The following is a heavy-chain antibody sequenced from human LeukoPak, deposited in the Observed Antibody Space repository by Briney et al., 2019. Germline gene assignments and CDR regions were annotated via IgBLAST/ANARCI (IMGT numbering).Heavy chain of an antibody. CDR1: GYTFTTYY. Sequence: ASVKVSCKASGYTFTTYYIHWVRHAPGQGLELRGIINSSGGSTNYAQKFQGRVTMTRDTSTSTVYMELSSLRSEDTAVYYCARARTGDFDYWGQGTLVTVSS. CDR3: ARARTGDFDY. CDR2: INSSGGST. D-gene: IGHD7-27*01. J-gene: IGHJ4*02. V-gene: IGHV1-46*01.